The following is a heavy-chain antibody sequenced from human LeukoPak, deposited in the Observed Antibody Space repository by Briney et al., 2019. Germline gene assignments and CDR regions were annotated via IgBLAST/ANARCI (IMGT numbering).Heavy chain of an antibody. Sequence: SETLSPTRAVHGGSFSGYYWSWIPQPPGKGPGWVGEIYESGSVNRTPSLKNRVTLPVDTSKNQFSLRLSSVAAADTAVYYCARRLVDSGASQVSDDWGQGALVTVSS. CDR1: GGSFSGYY. CDR2: IYESGSV. V-gene: IGHV4-34*01. CDR3: ARRLVDSGASQVSDD. J-gene: IGHJ4*02. D-gene: IGHD2-15*01.